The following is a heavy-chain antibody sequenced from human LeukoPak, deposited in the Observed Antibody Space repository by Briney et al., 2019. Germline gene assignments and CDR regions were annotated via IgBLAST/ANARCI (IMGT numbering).Heavy chain of an antibody. V-gene: IGHV1-24*01. J-gene: IGHJ6*02. Sequence: ASVKVSCKVSGYTLTELSMHWVRQAPGKGLEWMGGFDPEDGETIYAQKFQGRVTMTEDTSTDTAYMELSSLRSEDTAVYYCARDMGFLWFGESPHYYYGMDVWGQGTTVTVSS. CDR3: ARDMGFLWFGESPHYYYGMDV. CDR2: FDPEDGET. D-gene: IGHD3-10*01. CDR1: GYTLTELS.